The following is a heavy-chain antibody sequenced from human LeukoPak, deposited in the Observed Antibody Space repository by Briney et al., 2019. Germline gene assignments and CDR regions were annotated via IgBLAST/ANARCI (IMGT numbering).Heavy chain of an antibody. CDR3: AKGTGDTAYYFDF. Sequence: GGSLRLSCAASGFTFSSYAVSWVRQAPGKGLEWVSAISGSGGSTYYADSVKGRFTISRDNSENTLYLQMSGLRAEDTAIYYCAKGTGDTAYYFDFWGQGVLVTVSS. CDR2: ISGSGGST. V-gene: IGHV3-23*01. CDR1: GFTFSSYA. D-gene: IGHD7-27*01. J-gene: IGHJ4*02.